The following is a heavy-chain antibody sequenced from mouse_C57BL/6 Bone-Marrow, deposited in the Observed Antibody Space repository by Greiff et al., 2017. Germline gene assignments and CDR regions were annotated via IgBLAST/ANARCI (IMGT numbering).Heavy chain of an antibody. CDR1: GFSFNTYA. V-gene: IGHV10-1*01. D-gene: IGHD2-3*01. Sequence: DVKLQESGGGLVQPKGSLKLSCAASGFSFNTYAMNWVRQAPGQGLEWVARIRSKSNNYATYYADSVKDRFTISRDDSESMLYLQMNNLKTEDTAMYYCARGWFWFAYWGQGTLVTVSA. CDR3: ARGWFWFAY. J-gene: IGHJ3*01. CDR2: IRSKSNNYAT.